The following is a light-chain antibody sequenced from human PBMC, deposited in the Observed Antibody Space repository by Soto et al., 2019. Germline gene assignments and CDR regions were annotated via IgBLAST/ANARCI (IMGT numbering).Light chain of an antibody. CDR2: DGS. CDR3: QQYNKVPPLT. Sequence: EVVMTQSPATLSVSPGGRATLSCRASQSVSSNLAWYQQKLGQAPRLLIYDGSTRDTGIPARFSGSGSGTEFTLTISSLHYLDFADYYCQQYNKVPPLTFGGGTKVEIK. CDR1: QSVSSN. J-gene: IGKJ4*01. V-gene: IGKV3-15*01.